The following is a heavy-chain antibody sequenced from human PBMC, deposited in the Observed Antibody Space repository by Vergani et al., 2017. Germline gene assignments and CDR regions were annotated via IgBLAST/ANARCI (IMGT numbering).Heavy chain of an antibody. CDR2: SKSKSDGGTS. D-gene: IGHD2/OR15-2a*01. CDR3: VPASFFGEFFEH. Sequence: EVQLVESGGGLVQPGGSLRLSCAASGFTVSDAWMSWVRQAPGKGLEWVGRSKSKSDGGTSEYAAPTKGRFSISGDYTKNMLYLHMNSLKTEDTGVYYCVPASFFGEFFEHWGLGTLVTVSS. CDR1: GFTVSDAW. J-gene: IGHJ1*01. V-gene: IGHV3-15*01.